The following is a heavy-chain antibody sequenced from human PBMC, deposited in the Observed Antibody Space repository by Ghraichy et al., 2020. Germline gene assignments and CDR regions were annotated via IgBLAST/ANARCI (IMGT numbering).Heavy chain of an antibody. V-gene: IGHV3-15*07. CDR2: VKSNTDGATT. CDR3: ITDDTGNDWGY. D-gene: IGHD5-12*01. CDR1: GFTFTNAW. J-gene: IGHJ4*02. Sequence: GGSLRLSCAASGFTFTNAWMNWVRQAPGKGLEWVGRVKSNTDGATTDYAAHVKVRFTISRDDTKHTLELHMNRVETEDTDMYYCITDDTGNDWGYWCQGTLIPVSS.